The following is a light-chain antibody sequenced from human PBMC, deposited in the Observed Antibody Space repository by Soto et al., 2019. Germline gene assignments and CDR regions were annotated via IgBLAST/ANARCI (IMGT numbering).Light chain of an antibody. CDR1: SSDVGGYDY. CDR2: EVT. J-gene: IGLJ2*01. Sequence: QSALTQPASVSGSPGQSITISCTGTSSDVGGYDYVSWYQQHPGKAPKLMIYEVTTRPSGVPNRFSGSTSGNSASLTISGLQAEDEADYFCYSYTRISTQVFGGGTKVTVL. V-gene: IGLV2-14*01. CDR3: YSYTRISTQV.